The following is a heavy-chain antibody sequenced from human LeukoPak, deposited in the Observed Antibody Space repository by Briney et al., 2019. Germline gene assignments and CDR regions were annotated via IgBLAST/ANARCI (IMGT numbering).Heavy chain of an antibody. CDR2: INHSGST. CDR3: ARVTYYVWGSYRSPYYYGMDV. CDR1: GFTFSSHT. Sequence: GSLRLSCAASGFTFSSHTMSWIRQPPGKGLEWIGEINHSGSTNYNPSLKSRVTISVDTSKNQFSLKLSSVTAADTAVYYCARVTYYVWGSYRSPYYYGMDVWGQGTTVTVSS. J-gene: IGHJ6*02. V-gene: IGHV4-34*01. D-gene: IGHD3-16*02.